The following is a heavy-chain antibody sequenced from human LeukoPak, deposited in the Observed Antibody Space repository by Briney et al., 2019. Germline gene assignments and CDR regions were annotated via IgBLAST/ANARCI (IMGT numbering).Heavy chain of an antibody. CDR1: GGSINTTSYY. Sequence: SETLSLTCTVSGGSINTTSYYWGWIRQPPGKGLEWIGSIYYTGSTYYNPSLKSRVTISVDTSKNQFSLKLRSVTAADTAVYYCARHALVPYYFDYWGQGTLVTVSS. J-gene: IGHJ4*02. V-gene: IGHV4-39*01. CDR3: ARHALVPYYFDY. CDR2: IYYTGST. D-gene: IGHD6-13*01.